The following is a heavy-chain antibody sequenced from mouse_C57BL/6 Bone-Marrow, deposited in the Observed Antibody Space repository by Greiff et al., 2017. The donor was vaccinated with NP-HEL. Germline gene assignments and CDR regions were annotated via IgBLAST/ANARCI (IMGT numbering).Heavy chain of an antibody. CDR3: ARPYGNYLFAY. CDR2: ISNGGGST. Sequence: EVQLVESGGGLVQPGGSLKLSCAASGFTFSDYYMYWVRQTPEKRLEWVAYISNGGGSTYYPDTVKGRFTISSDNAKNTLYLQMSRLKSEDTAMYYCARPYGNYLFAYWGQGTLVTVSA. CDR1: GFTFSDYY. D-gene: IGHD2-10*02. J-gene: IGHJ3*01. V-gene: IGHV5-12*01.